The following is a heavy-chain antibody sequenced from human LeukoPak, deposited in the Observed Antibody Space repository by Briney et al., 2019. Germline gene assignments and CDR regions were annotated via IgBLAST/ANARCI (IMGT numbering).Heavy chain of an antibody. J-gene: IGHJ6*02. Sequence: PGRSLRLSCAASGFTLSSYAMHWVRQAPGKGLEWVAVISYDGSNKYYADSVKGRFTISRDNSKNTLYLQMNSLRAEDTAVYYFARDAESSYYYGMDVWGQGTTVTVSS. D-gene: IGHD2-2*01. CDR2: ISYDGSNK. V-gene: IGHV3-30*04. CDR3: ARDAESSYYYGMDV. CDR1: GFTLSSYA.